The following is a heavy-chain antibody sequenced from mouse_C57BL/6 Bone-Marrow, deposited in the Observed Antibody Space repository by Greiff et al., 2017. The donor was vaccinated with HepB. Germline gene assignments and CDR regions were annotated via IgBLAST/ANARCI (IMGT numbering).Heavy chain of an antibody. D-gene: IGHD2-10*02. CDR2: IYPGDGDT. Sequence: SGAELVKPGASVKISCKASGYAFSSYWMNWVKQRPGKGLEWIGQIYPGDGDTNYNGKFKGKATLTADKSSSTAYMQLSSLTSEDSAVYFCARRKKYDYFDYWGQGTTLTVSS. CDR1: GYAFSSYW. CDR3: ARRKKYDYFDY. J-gene: IGHJ2*01. V-gene: IGHV1-80*01.